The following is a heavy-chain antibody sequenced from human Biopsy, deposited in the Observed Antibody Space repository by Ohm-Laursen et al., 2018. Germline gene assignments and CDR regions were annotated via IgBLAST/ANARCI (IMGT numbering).Heavy chain of an antibody. J-gene: IGHJ5*02. CDR2: IYNSESTST. CDR1: GDSISSDIYY. Sequence: SDTLSLTCIVSGDSISSDIYYWVWIRQPPGKGLEWIGNIYNSESTSTYYNLSLKGRVSISVDTSHNQFSLKLPSVTAADTAVYFCARRVSGSGRVDPWGQGTLVTVSS. CDR3: ARRVSGSGRVDP. D-gene: IGHD3-10*01. V-gene: IGHV4-39*01.